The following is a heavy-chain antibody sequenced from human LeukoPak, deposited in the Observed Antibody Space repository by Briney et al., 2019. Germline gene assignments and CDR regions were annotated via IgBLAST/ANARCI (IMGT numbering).Heavy chain of an antibody. Sequence: GGSLRLSCAASGLTFSSYGMDWVRQAPGKGLEWVAVIWYDGSNKYYADSVRGGFTISRDNSKNRLYLQMNRRRAEEQVVYYCARAQYWDCSGGSCFLTPDAFDIWGQGTMVTVSS. CDR1: GLTFSSYG. CDR2: IWYDGSNK. D-gene: IGHD2-15*01. V-gene: IGHV3-33*01. J-gene: IGHJ3*02. CDR3: ARAQYWDCSGGSCFLTPDAFDI.